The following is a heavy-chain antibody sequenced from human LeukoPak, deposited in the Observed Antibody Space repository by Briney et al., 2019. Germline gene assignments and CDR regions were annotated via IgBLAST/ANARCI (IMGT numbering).Heavy chain of an antibody. CDR3: ARAYSSGWSGWTFDY. CDR2: IYHSGST. Sequence: SETLSLTCTVSGYSISSGYYWGWIRQPPGKGLEWIGSIYHSGSTYYNPSLKSRVTISVDTSKNQFSLKLSSVTAADTAVYYCARAYSSGWSGWTFDYWGQGTLVTVSS. CDR1: GYSISSGYY. D-gene: IGHD6-19*01. V-gene: IGHV4-38-2*02. J-gene: IGHJ4*02.